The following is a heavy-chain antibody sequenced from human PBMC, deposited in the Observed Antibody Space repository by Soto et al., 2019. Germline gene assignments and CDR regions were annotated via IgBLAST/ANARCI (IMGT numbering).Heavy chain of an antibody. CDR2: INAGNSNT. D-gene: IGHD6-19*01. Sequence: QVQLVQSGAEVKKPGASVKVSCKASGYTFINYGIHWVRQAPGQRLEWMGWINAGNSNTKYSQNFQDRVTITRDTSASTAYMELSSLRSEDTAVFYCARSGYSSGWYHWYFDLWGRGTLVTVSS. J-gene: IGHJ2*01. CDR3: ARSGYSSGWYHWYFDL. CDR1: GYTFINYG. V-gene: IGHV1-3*01.